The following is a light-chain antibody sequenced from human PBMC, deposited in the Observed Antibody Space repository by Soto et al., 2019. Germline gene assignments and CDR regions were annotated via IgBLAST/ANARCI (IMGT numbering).Light chain of an antibody. CDR1: QSVGSY. CDR2: DAS. J-gene: IGKJ4*01. V-gene: IGKV3-11*01. Sequence: EIMLTQSPVTLSLSPGERATLSCRASQSVGSYLVWYQQKPGQAPRLLIFDASTRATDIPDRFSGSGSGTDFTLTISSLEPEDFAIYYCQQRSSWPTFGGGTRVEIK. CDR3: QQRSSWPT.